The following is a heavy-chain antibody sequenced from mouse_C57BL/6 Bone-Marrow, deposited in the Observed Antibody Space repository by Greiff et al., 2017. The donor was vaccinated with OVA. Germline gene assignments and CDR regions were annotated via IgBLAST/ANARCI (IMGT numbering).Heavy chain of an antibody. CDR2: IYPGGGYT. CDR3: ARKDAFYYGSSYWYFDV. J-gene: IGHJ1*03. Sequence: VKLQESGAELVRPGTSVKMSCKASGYTFTNYWIGWAKQRPGHGLEWIGDIYPGGGYTNYNEKFKGKATLTADKSSSTAYMQFSSLTSEDSAIYYCARKDAFYYGSSYWYFDVWGTGTTVTVSS. D-gene: IGHD1-1*01. CDR1: GYTFTNYW. V-gene: IGHV1-63*01.